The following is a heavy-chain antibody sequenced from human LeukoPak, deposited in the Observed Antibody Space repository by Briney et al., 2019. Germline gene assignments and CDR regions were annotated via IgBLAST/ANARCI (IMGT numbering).Heavy chain of an antibody. CDR2: ISGSGGST. CDR3: AKAIVGATWGSYYYYGMDV. CDR1: GFTFSSYA. V-gene: IGHV3-23*01. D-gene: IGHD1-26*01. J-gene: IGHJ6*02. Sequence: GGSLRLPWAASGFTFSSYAMSWVRQAPGKGLEWVSAISGSGGSTYYADSVKGRFTISRDNSKNTLYLQMNSLRAEDTAVYYCAKAIVGATWGSYYYYGMDVWGQGTTVTVSS.